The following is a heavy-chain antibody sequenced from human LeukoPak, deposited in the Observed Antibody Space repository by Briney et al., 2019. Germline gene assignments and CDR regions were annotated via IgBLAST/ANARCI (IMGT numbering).Heavy chain of an antibody. V-gene: IGHV5-51*01. CDR3: ARHLRLWQNWFDP. D-gene: IGHD5-18*01. Sequence: GESLKISCKGSGYSFTNYWIGWVRQMPVKGPEWMGIIYPGDSDTRYSPSFQGQVTISADKSISTAYLQWSSLKASDTAMYYCARHLRLWQNWFDPWGQGTLVTVSS. J-gene: IGHJ5*02. CDR2: IYPGDSDT. CDR1: GYSFTNYW.